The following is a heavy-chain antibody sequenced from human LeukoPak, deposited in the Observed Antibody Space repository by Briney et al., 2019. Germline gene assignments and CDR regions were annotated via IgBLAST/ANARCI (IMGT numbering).Heavy chain of an antibody. Sequence: SETLSLTCTVSGGSINSALYYWAWIRQTPEQQLEWIGSVSHDGITKYSPSLGGRVTISVDTSKNQFSLKLSSVTAADTAVYYCARQKGSTISGWYFDLWGRGTLVTVSS. CDR3: ARQKGSTISGWYFDL. CDR1: GGSINSALYY. J-gene: IGHJ2*01. V-gene: IGHV4-39*01. D-gene: IGHD5/OR15-5a*01. CDR2: VSHDGIT.